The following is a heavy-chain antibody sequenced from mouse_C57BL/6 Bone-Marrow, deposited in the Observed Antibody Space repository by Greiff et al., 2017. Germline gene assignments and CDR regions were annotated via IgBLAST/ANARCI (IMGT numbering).Heavy chain of an antibody. CDR1: GYTFTSYW. J-gene: IGHJ2*01. Sequence: QVQLQQPGAELVMPGASVKLSCKASGYTFTSYWMHWVKQRPGQGLEWIGEIDPSDSYTNYNQKFKGKSTLTVDTSSSTAYMQLSSLTSEDSAVYYCAREGYYGSSLYYFDYWGQGTTLTVSS. CDR3: AREGYYGSSLYYFDY. D-gene: IGHD1-1*01. CDR2: IDPSDSYT. V-gene: IGHV1-69*01.